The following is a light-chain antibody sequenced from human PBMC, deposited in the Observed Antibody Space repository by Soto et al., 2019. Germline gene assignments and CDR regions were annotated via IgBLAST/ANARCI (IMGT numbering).Light chain of an antibody. Sequence: DIQTTQSPSSESASVVHRLTITCRSSEDISTCLAWYQQKPVKAPKLLIYAASSLQSGVPSTFSGSGSGTDFTLTISSLQPADLATYYCQHDDSFPPITFGQGTRLDIK. CDR2: AAS. CDR3: QHDDSFPPIT. J-gene: IGKJ5*01. V-gene: IGKV1-12*01. CDR1: EDISTC.